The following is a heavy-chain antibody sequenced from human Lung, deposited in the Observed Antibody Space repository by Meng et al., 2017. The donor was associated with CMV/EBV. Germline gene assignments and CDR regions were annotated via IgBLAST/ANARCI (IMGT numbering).Heavy chain of an antibody. CDR3: ASPLGILGIVDL. CDR1: GGSISSSSYY. V-gene: IGHV4-39*01. J-gene: IGHJ2*01. Sequence: QLLPQASGPGLGKPSETLSLTCTVSGGSISSSSYYWGWIRQPPGKGLEWIGSIYYSGSTSYNPSLKSRVTISVDTSKNQFSLKLSSVTAADTAVYYCASPLGILGIVDLWGRGTLVTVSS. D-gene: IGHD7-27*01. CDR2: IYYSGST.